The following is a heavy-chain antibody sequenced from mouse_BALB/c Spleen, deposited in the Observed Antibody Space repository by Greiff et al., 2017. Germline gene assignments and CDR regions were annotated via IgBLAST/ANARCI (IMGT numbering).Heavy chain of an antibody. V-gene: IGHV1-67*01. J-gene: IGHJ1*01. CDR1: GYTFTDYA. CDR2: ISTYYGNT. D-gene: IGHD1-1*01. Sequence: VQLQQSGPELVRPGVSVKISCKGSGYTFTDYAMHWVKQSHAKSLEWIGVISTYYGNTNYNQKFKGKATMTVDKSSSTAYMELARLTSEDSAIYYCARGIGSRGNWYFDVWGAGTTVTVSS. CDR3: ARGIGSRGNWYFDV.